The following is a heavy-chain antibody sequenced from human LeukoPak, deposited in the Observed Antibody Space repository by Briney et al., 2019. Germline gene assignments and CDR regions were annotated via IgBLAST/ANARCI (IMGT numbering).Heavy chain of an antibody. V-gene: IGHV3-30*03. Sequence: GGSLRLSCAASGFTFSSYGMHWVRQAPGKGLEWVAVISYDGSNKYYADSVKGRFTISRDNSKNTLYLQMNSLRAEDTAVYYCARDKWEDGYTCGLFDYWGQGTLVTVSS. D-gene: IGHD5-24*01. CDR1: GFTFSSYG. CDR2: ISYDGSNK. J-gene: IGHJ4*02. CDR3: ARDKWEDGYTCGLFDY.